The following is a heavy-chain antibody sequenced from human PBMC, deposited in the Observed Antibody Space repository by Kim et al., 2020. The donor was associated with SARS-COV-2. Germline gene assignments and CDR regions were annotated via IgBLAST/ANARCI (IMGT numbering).Heavy chain of an antibody. V-gene: IGHV5-10-1*01. CDR3: ASQVNLAAAGNYFDY. J-gene: IGHJ4*02. CDR2: IDPSDSYT. Sequence: GESLKISCKGSGYSFTSYWISWVRQMPGKGLEWMGRIDPSDSYTNYSPSFQGHVTISADKSISTAYLQWSSLKASDTAMYYCASQVNLAAAGNYFDYWGQGTLVTVSS. D-gene: IGHD6-13*01. CDR1: GYSFTSYW.